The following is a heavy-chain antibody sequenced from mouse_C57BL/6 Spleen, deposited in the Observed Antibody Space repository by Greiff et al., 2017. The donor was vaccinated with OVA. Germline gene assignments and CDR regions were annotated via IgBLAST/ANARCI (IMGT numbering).Heavy chain of an antibody. CDR2: INPSTGGT. Sequence: EVKLQESGPELVKPGASVKISCKASGYSFTGYYMNWVKQSPEKSLEWIGEINPSTGGTTYNQKFKAKATLTVDKSSSTAYMQLKSLTSEDSAVYYCARDYYGSSRFDYWGQGTTLTVSS. V-gene: IGHV1-42*01. CDR3: ARDYYGSSRFDY. J-gene: IGHJ2*01. CDR1: GYSFTGYY. D-gene: IGHD1-1*01.